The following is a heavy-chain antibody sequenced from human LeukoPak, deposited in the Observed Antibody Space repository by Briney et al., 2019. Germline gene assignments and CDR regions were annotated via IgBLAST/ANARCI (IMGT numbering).Heavy chain of an antibody. D-gene: IGHD3-22*01. CDR3: ARGYYYDSSGYPSANAFDI. Sequence: PSETLSLTCTVSNYSFSSGYYWGWIRQPPEKGLEWIGSVYHSGITYYNRSLKSRVTISVDTSKNQFSLKLSSVTAADTAVYYCARGYYYDSSGYPSANAFDIWGQGTMVTVSS. CDR2: VYHSGIT. V-gene: IGHV4-38-2*02. J-gene: IGHJ3*02. CDR1: NYSFSSGYY.